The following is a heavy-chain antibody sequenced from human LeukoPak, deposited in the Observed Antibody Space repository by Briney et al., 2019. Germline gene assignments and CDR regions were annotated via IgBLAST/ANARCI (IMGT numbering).Heavy chain of an antibody. V-gene: IGHV4-59*01. CDR2: IYYSGST. CDR3: ARDIPFDY. CDR1: GGSISSYY. Sequence: SETLSLTCTVSGGSISSYYWSWVRQPPGKGLEWIGYIYYSGSTNYNPSLKSRVTISVDTSKNQFSLKLSSVTAADTAVYYCARDIPFDYWGQGTLVTVSS. J-gene: IGHJ4*02.